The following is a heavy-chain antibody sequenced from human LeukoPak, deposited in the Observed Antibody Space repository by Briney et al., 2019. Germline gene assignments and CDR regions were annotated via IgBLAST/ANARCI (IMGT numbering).Heavy chain of an antibody. D-gene: IGHD6-19*01. J-gene: IGHJ3*01. CDR2: IKQDGSEN. Sequence: GGSLRLSCEVSGFTLSSNWMSWVRQAPGKGLEWVANIKQDGSENYYVDSVKGRFTISRDNARNSLYLQMNSLRAEDTAVYYCARISGGWSRGAFDVWGQGTMVTVSS. CDR3: ARISGGWSRGAFDV. V-gene: IGHV3-7*04. CDR1: GFTLSSNW.